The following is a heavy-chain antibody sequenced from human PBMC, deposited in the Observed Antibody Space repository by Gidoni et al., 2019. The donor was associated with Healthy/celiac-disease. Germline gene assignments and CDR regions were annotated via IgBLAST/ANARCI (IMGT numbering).Heavy chain of an antibody. J-gene: IGHJ4*02. CDR2: IYTSGST. Sequence: VQLQASGPGLVTPSETLSLTFSVSGGSISGYYWSWIRQPAGKGMEWFGRIYTSGSTNYNPYHKSRDTMSVDTSKNQVSLKLSSVTAADTDVYYCARHARTGIAVAGREFDYWGQGTLVTVSS. CDR1: GGSISGYY. V-gene: IGHV4-4*07. D-gene: IGHD6-19*01. CDR3: ARHARTGIAVAGREFDY.